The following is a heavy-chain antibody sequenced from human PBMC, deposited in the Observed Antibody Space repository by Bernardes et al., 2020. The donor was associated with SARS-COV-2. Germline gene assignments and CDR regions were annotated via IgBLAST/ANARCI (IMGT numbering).Heavy chain of an antibody. D-gene: IGHD3-22*01. CDR2: IYPGYSDT. V-gene: IGHV5-51*01. Sequence: GASLKISCKGSGYSFTSYWIGWVRQMPGKGLEWMGIIYPGYSDTRYSPSFQGQVTISADKSISTAYLQWSSLKASDTAMYYCARGDYDSSGYYYEGLNYWGQGTLVTVSS. CDR1: GYSFTSYW. CDR3: ARGDYDSSGYYYEGLNY. J-gene: IGHJ4*02.